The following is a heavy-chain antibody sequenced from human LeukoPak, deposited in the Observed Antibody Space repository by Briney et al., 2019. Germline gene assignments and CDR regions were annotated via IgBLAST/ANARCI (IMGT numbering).Heavy chain of an antibody. V-gene: IGHV5-51*01. D-gene: IGHD3-10*01. Sequence: GESLKISCQVSGYIFTHYWIGWVRQMPGKGLEWMGIIYPGDSDTRYSPSFQGQVTISADKSISTAYLQWSSLKASDTAMYYCAFRGGVSFFDYWGQGTLVTVSS. J-gene: IGHJ4*02. CDR2: IYPGDSDT. CDR3: AFRGGVSFFDY. CDR1: GYIFTHYW.